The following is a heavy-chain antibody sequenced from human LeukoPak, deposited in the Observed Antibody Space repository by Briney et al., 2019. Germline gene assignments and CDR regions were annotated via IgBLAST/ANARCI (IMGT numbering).Heavy chain of an antibody. CDR3: ARFLWRAGGFDY. D-gene: IGHD1-14*01. CDR2: INPNSGGT. V-gene: IGHV1-2*02. Sequence: ASVKVSCKASVYTFTGYYMHWVRQAPGQGLECMGWINPNSGGTNYAQKFQGRVTMTRDTSISTAYMELSRLRSDDTAVYYCARFLWRAGGFDYWGQGTLVTVSS. CDR1: VYTFTGYY. J-gene: IGHJ4*02.